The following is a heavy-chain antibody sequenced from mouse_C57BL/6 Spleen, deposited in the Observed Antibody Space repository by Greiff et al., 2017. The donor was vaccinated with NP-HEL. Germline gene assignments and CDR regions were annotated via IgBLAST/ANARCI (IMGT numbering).Heavy chain of an antibody. V-gene: IGHV2-2*01. CDR3: ARGGGSWYFDV. J-gene: IGHJ1*03. CDR1: GFSLTSYG. D-gene: IGHD1-1*01. CDR2: IWSGGST. Sequence: QVQLQQSGPGLVQPSQSLSITCTVSGFSLTSYGVHWVRQSPGKGLEWLGVIWSGGSTDYNAAFISRLSISKDNSKSQVFFKMNSRQADDTAIYYCARGGGSWYFDVWGTGTTVTVSS.